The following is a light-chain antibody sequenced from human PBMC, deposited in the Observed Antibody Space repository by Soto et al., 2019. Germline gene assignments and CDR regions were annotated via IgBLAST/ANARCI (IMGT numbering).Light chain of an antibody. J-gene: IGLJ3*02. CDR2: LNSDGSH. CDR1: SGHSSYA. V-gene: IGLV4-69*01. Sequence: QPVLTQSPSASASLGASVKLTCTLSSGHSSYAIAWHQQQPEKGPRYLMTLNSDGSHSKGDGIPDRFSGSSSGAERYLTISSRQSEDEADYYCQTWGTGPWVFGGGTKVTVL. CDR3: QTWGTGPWV.